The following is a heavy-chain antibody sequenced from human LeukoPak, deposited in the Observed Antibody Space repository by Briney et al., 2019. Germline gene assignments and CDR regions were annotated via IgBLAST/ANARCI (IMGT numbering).Heavy chain of an antibody. Sequence: PGGSLRLSCAASGFTFSNYFMGWVRQAPGKGLEWVANIKEDGSEKYYVDSVKGRFTISRDNAKNSLSLQVNSLSAEDTAVYYCARSRSGYYEDYWGQGTLVTVSS. CDR2: IKEDGSEK. V-gene: IGHV3-7*01. CDR3: ARSRSGYYEDY. CDR1: GFTFSNYF. J-gene: IGHJ4*02. D-gene: IGHD3-22*01.